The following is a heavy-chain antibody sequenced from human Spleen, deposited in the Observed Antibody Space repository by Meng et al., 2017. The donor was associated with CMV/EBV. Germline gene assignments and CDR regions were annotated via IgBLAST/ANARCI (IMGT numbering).Heavy chain of an antibody. Sequence: GGSLRLSCAASGFTFSSYGMHWVRQAPGKGLEWVAFIRYDGSNKYYADSVKGRFTISRDNSKNTLYLQMNSLRAEDTAVYYCASYSSSLEVNDYWGQGTLVTVSS. J-gene: IGHJ4*02. CDR1: GFTFSSYG. CDR2: IRYDGSNK. CDR3: ASYSSSLEVNDY. V-gene: IGHV3-30*02. D-gene: IGHD6-13*01.